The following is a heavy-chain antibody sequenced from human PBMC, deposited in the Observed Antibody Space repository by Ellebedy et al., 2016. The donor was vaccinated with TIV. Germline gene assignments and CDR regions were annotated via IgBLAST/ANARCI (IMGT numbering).Heavy chain of an antibody. J-gene: IGHJ4*02. CDR2: IKQDGSEK. D-gene: IGHD3-10*01. CDR1: GFTFSSYY. CDR3: AGRGY. Sequence: GESLKISXAASGFTFSSYYMNWVRQAPGKGLEWVANIKQDGSEKYYVGSVKGRFTISRDNAKNSLYLQMNSLRAEDTAVYYCAGRGYWGQGTLVTVSS. V-gene: IGHV3-7*01.